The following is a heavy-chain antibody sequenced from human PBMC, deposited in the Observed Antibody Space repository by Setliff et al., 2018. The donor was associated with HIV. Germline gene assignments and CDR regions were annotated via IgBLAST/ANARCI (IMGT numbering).Heavy chain of an antibody. Sequence: LGGSLRLSCAASGFTLSSYAMHWVRQAPGKGLEWVAVISYDGSNKYYADSVKGRFTISRDNSKNTLYLQMNSLRAEDTAVYYCAREDVDTAMVWLSYYYYGMDVWGQGTTVTVSS. CDR1: GFTLSSYA. CDR2: ISYDGSNK. V-gene: IGHV3-30-3*01. D-gene: IGHD5-18*01. CDR3: AREDVDTAMVWLSYYYYGMDV. J-gene: IGHJ6*02.